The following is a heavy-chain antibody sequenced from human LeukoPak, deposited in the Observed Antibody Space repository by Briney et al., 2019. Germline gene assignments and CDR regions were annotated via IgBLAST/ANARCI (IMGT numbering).Heavy chain of an antibody. D-gene: IGHD3-22*01. J-gene: IGHJ4*02. Sequence: GCLRLSCAASGFNFRSYWTQCVRQVPREGPLWVARINSDDTDTYADSVKGRFTISRDNADNMLYLQMNSLKADDTAVYYCTRDAGHCHSSGCWKPSDYWGQGALVTVSS. CDR1: GFNFRSYW. V-gene: IGHV3-74*01. CDR3: TRDAGHCHSSGCWKPSDY. CDR2: INSDDTDT.